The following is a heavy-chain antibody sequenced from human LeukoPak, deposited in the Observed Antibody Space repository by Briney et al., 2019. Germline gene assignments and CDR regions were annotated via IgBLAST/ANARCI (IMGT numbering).Heavy chain of an antibody. D-gene: IGHD2-2*01. J-gene: IGHJ4*02. CDR3: AREYCSSTSCYGVDY. Sequence: ASVKVSCKSSGYTLSSYGISWVRQAPGQGLEWMGWISAYNGNTNHAQKFQGRVTMTTDTSTSTAYMELRSLRSDDTAVYYCAREYCSSTSCYGVDYWGQGTLVTVSS. CDR1: GYTLSSYG. CDR2: ISAYNGNT. V-gene: IGHV1-18*01.